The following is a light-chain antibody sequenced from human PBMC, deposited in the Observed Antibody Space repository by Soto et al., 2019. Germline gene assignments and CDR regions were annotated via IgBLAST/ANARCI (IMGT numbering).Light chain of an antibody. CDR1: SSNIGAGYD. Sequence: QSVLTQPPSVSGATGQRVTISCTRSSSNIGAGYDVHWYQQLPGTAPKLLIYGNSNRPSGVPDRFSGSKSGTSASLAITGLQAEDEADYYCQSYDSSLSGSYVFGTGTKVTVL. J-gene: IGLJ1*01. CDR2: GNS. V-gene: IGLV1-40*01. CDR3: QSYDSSLSGSYV.